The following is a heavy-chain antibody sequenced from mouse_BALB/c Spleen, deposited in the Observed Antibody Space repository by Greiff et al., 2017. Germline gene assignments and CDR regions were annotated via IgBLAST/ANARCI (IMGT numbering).Heavy chain of an antibody. CDR3: ARDQLRGFAY. J-gene: IGHJ3*01. Sequence: VQLQQSGAELVRPGSSVKISCKASGYAFSSYWMNWVKQRPGQGLEWIGQIYPGDGDTNYNGKFKGKATLTADKSSSTAYMQLSSLTSEDSAVYFCARDQLRGFAYWGQGTLVTVSA. CDR1: GYAFSSYW. V-gene: IGHV1-80*01. D-gene: IGHD3-3*01. CDR2: IYPGDGDT.